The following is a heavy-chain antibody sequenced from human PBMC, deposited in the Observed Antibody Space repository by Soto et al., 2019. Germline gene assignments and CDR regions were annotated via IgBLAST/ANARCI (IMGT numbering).Heavy chain of an antibody. V-gene: IGHV4-34*01. CDR1: GWAFRGYY. CDR3: ASGARWRSYYYYGMDV. J-gene: IGHJ6*02. Sequence: SGTLSLTFAVYGWAFRGYYLSWIRQPPGKGLEWIGEINHSGSTNYNPSLKSRVTISVDTSKNQFSLKLSSVTAADTAVYYCASGARWRSYYYYGMDVWGQGTTVT. D-gene: IGHD2-15*01. CDR2: INHSGST.